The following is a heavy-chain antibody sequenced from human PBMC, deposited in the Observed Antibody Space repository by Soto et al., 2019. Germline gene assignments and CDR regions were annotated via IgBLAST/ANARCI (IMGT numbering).Heavy chain of an antibody. J-gene: IGHJ4*02. CDR3: ERVFSRKMEYYFDY. CDR1: GGSISSGGYY. CDR2: IYYSGST. D-gene: IGHD3-3*01. Sequence: PSETLSLTCTVSGGSISSGGYYWSWIRQHPGKGLEWIGYIYYSGSTYYNPSLKSRVTISVDTSKNQFSLKLSSVTAADTAVYYCERVFSRKMEYYFDYWGQRTLVTVS. V-gene: IGHV4-31*03.